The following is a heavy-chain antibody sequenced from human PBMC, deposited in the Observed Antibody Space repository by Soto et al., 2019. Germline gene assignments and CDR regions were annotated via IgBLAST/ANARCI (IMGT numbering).Heavy chain of an antibody. CDR3: ARVVRYFDTPYGMDV. CDR1: GFTFSSYA. CDR2: ISGSGGNT. V-gene: IGHV3-23*01. Sequence: GGSLRLSCAASGFTFSSYAMTWVRQAPGGGLEWVSAISGSGGNTYYADSVKGRFTISRDNSKNTLFLQMNRLRAEDTAEYYCARVVRYFDTPYGMDVWGHGTTVTVSS. D-gene: IGHD3-9*01. J-gene: IGHJ6*02.